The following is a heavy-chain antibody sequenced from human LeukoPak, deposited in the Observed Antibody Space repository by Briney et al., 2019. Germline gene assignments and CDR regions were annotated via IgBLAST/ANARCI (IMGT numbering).Heavy chain of an antibody. V-gene: IGHV4-59*01. D-gene: IGHD6-13*01. J-gene: IGHJ4*02. CDR1: GGSISSYY. CDR2: IYYSGST. CDR3: ASIDAAGVYFDY. Sequence: SETLSLTCTVSGGSISSYYWNWIRQPPGKGLEWIGYIYYSGSTNYNPSLKSRVTISVDTSKNQFSLRLSSVTAADTAVYYCASIDAAGVYFDYWGQGTLVTVSS.